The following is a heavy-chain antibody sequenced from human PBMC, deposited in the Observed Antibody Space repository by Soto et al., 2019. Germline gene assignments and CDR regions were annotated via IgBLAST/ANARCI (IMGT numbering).Heavy chain of an antibody. Sequence: PSETLSLTCTVSGGSISSSSYYWGWIRQHPGKGLEWIGSIYYSGSTYYNPSLKSQVTISVDTSKNQFSLKLSSVTAADTAVYYCASQGNGGPLLDGWFDPWGQGTLVTSPQ. J-gene: IGHJ5*02. V-gene: IGHV4-39*01. D-gene: IGHD7-27*01. CDR2: IYYSGST. CDR3: ASQGNGGPLLDGWFDP. CDR1: GGSISSSSYY.